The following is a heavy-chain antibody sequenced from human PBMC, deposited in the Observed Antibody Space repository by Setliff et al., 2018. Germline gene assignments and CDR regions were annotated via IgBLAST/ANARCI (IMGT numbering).Heavy chain of an antibody. CDR2: IIPILGSA. CDR3: ARGSVEYSRGWYYFDY. V-gene: IGHV1-69*13. D-gene: IGHD6-19*01. Sequence: WASVKVSCKASGGTFNSYAISWVRQGPGQGLEWMGGIIPILGSANYARKFQGRVTVTADESTSTAYMELSSLRSEDTAVYYCARGSVEYSRGWYYFDYWAQGTLVTVSS. CDR1: GGTFNSYA. J-gene: IGHJ4*02.